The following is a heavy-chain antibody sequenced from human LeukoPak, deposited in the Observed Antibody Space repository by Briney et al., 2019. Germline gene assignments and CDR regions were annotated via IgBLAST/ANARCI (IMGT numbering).Heavy chain of an antibody. Sequence: GRSLRLSCTASGFTFTSYAMSWVRQAPGKGLEWVSVISGTGGSTNHADSVKGRFTISRDNSKNTLYLQMNSLRAEDTAVYCCAKESGDDSSGYYEVFDYWGQGTLVTVSS. V-gene: IGHV3-23*01. CDR2: ISGTGGST. J-gene: IGHJ4*02. CDR3: AKESGDDSSGYYEVFDY. D-gene: IGHD3-22*01. CDR1: GFTFTSYA.